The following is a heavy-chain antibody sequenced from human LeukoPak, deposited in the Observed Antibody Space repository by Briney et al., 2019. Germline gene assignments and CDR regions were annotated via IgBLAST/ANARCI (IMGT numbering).Heavy chain of an antibody. V-gene: IGHV3-21*01. Sequence: GGSLRLSCAASRFIFTSYTMNCVRQAPGKGLEWVSSISSSSSYIYYADSVKGRFTISRDHAKNSLYLQVNSMRVEDTAVYYCARSADMGLQLTWLKYWGQGILVSVSS. CDR1: RFIFTSYT. D-gene: IGHD5-24*01. CDR2: ISSSSSYI. CDR3: ARSADMGLQLTWLKY. J-gene: IGHJ4*02.